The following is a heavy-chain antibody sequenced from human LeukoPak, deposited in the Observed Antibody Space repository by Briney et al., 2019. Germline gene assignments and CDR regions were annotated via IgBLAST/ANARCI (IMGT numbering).Heavy chain of an antibody. CDR2: INHSGST. CDR1: GGSFSGYY. V-gene: IGHV4-34*01. Sequence: PSETLSLTYAVYGGSFSGYYWSWIRQPPGKGLEWIGEINHSGSTTYNPSLKTRVTISVDTSKSQFSLKLSSVTAADTTVYYCAREGRQQLRYWGQGTLVTVSS. D-gene: IGHD6-13*01. J-gene: IGHJ4*02. CDR3: AREGRQQLRY.